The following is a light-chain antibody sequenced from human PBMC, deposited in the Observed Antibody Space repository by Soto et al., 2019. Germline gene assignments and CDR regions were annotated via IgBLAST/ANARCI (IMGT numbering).Light chain of an antibody. CDR3: QQYGISPLS. CDR1: QYVPGTY. CDR2: DAS. Sequence: EIVLTQSPGTLSLSPGERATLSCRASQYVPGTYLAWYQQKPGQAPRLLISDASSRATGIPDRFSGRGSGADFTLTISCLVPGVFAVFYCQQYGISPLSFGGGTKVEIK. V-gene: IGKV3-20*01. J-gene: IGKJ4*01.